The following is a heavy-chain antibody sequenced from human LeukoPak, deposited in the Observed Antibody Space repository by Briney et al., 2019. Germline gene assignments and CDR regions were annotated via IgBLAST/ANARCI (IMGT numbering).Heavy chain of an antibody. CDR2: IRYDGSNK. J-gene: IGHJ6*02. D-gene: IGHD5-12*01. CDR3: ARSSGYGPGHYYGMDV. Sequence: PGGSLRLSCAASGFTFSSYGMHWVRQAPGKGLEWVAFIRYDGSNKYYADSVKGRFTISRDNSKNTLYLQMNSLRAEDTAVYYCARSSGYGPGHYYGMDVWGQGTTVTVSS. CDR1: GFTFSSYG. V-gene: IGHV3-30*02.